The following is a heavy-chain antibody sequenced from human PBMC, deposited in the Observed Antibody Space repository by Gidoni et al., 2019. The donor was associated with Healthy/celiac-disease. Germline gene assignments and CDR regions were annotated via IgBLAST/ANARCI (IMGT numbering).Heavy chain of an antibody. CDR2: IIPIFGTA. CDR1: GGTFSSYA. Sequence: QVQLVQSGAAVKKPGSSVKVSCKASGGTFSSYAISWVRQAHGQGLEWMGGIIPIFGTANYAQKFQGRVTITADESTSTAYMELSSMRSEDTAVYYCARGSYDSSGYYFLDYWGQGTLVTVSS. D-gene: IGHD3-22*01. V-gene: IGHV1-69*01. CDR3: ARGSYDSSGYYFLDY. J-gene: IGHJ4*02.